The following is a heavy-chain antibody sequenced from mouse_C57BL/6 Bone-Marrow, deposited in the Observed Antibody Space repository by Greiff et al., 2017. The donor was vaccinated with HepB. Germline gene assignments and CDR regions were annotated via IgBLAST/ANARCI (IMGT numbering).Heavy chain of an antibody. CDR1: GYTFTDYY. D-gene: IGHD1-1*01. V-gene: IGHV1-26*01. J-gene: IGHJ2*01. CDR2: INPNNGGT. CDR3: ARSTITTVVATDDYFDY. Sequence: VQLQHSGPELVKPGASVKISCKASGYTFTDYYMNWVKQSHGKSLEWIGDINPNNGGTSYNQKFKGKATLTVDKSSSTAYMELRSLTSEDSAVYYCARSTITTVVATDDYFDYWGQGTTLTVSS.